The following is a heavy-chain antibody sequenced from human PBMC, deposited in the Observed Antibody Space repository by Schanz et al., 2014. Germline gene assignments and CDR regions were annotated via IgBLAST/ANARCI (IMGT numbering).Heavy chain of an antibody. D-gene: IGHD6-13*01. CDR2: IDDTWGP. V-gene: IGHV4-31*03. Sequence: QVQLQESGPGLVKPSQTLSLTCTVSGASITSGGHYWTWIRQVPGKGLEWIGCIDDTWGPKNNSPLKARVTLSLDASTNQSSLKLSSVTAADTAVYYCAREGTGAVRGYFDYWGQGALVTVSS. CDR1: GASITSGGHY. CDR3: AREGTGAVRGYFDY. J-gene: IGHJ4*02.